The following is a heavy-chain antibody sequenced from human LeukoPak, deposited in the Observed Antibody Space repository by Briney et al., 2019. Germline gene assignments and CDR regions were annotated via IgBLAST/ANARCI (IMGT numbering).Heavy chain of an antibody. V-gene: IGHV4-34*01. Sequence: SETLSLSCAVYGGSFSGYYWGWIRQPPGKGLEWIGEINHSGSTNYNPSLKSRVTISVDTSKNQFSLKLSSVTAADTAVYYCARGLRAITIFGVVITHYYYYGMDVWGQGTTVTVSS. D-gene: IGHD3-3*01. CDR3: ARGLRAITIFGVVITHYYYYGMDV. J-gene: IGHJ6*02. CDR2: INHSGST. CDR1: GGSFSGYY.